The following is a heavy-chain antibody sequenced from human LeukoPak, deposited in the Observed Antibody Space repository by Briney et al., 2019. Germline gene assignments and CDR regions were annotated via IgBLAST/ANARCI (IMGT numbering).Heavy chain of an antibody. V-gene: IGHV3-23*01. J-gene: IGHJ4*02. Sequence: GGSLRLSCAASGFTFSSYAMSWVRQAPGKGLEWVSAISGSNSTYYADSVKGRFTISRDNSKNTLYLQMNSLRAEDTAIYYCAKGVRFLDWWILDYWGQGSLVTVSS. CDR3: AKGVRFLDWWILDY. CDR1: GFTFSSYA. D-gene: IGHD3-9*01. CDR2: ISGSNST.